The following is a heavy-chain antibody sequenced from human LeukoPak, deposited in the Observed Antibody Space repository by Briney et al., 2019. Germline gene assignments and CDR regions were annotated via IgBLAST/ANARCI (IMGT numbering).Heavy chain of an antibody. Sequence: GRSQRLSCAASGFTFSSHGMHWVRQAPGKGLEWVAVIWYDGSNKYYVDSVKGRFTISRDNSKNTLYLEMNGLRVEDTAVYYCARELASGITGTIDYWGQGTLVTVSS. CDR2: IWYDGSNK. V-gene: IGHV3-33*01. CDR1: GFTFSSHG. D-gene: IGHD1-7*01. J-gene: IGHJ4*02. CDR3: ARELASGITGTIDY.